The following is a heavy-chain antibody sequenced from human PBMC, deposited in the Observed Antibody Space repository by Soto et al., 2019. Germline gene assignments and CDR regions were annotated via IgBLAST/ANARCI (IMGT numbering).Heavy chain of an antibody. CDR3: ARSYGDLPDY. CDR2: IYYSGST. Sequence: QVQLQESGPGLVKPSETLSLNCSVSGSSIGTYFWGWIRQPPGKGLEWIGHIYYSGSTSYNPSLRSRVTISLDTSKNQFSLRLRSVSAADTAVYYCARSYGDLPDYWGQGTLVTVSS. V-gene: IGHV4-59*08. CDR1: GSSIGTYF. D-gene: IGHD4-17*01. J-gene: IGHJ4*02.